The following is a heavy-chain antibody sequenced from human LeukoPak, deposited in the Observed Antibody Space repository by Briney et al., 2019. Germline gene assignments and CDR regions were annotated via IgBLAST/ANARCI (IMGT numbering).Heavy chain of an antibody. V-gene: IGHV3-48*03. D-gene: IGHD3-22*01. Sequence: QPAGSLRLSCAASGFTFSSYEMNWVRQAPGQGLEWVSYISSSGRTIYYADSMKGRFTISRDNAKNSLYLQMNSLRAEDTAVYYCARAGYYYDSSGYWPSGDYWGQGTLVTVSS. CDR2: ISSSGRTI. CDR1: GFTFSSYE. CDR3: ARAGYYYDSSGYWPSGDY. J-gene: IGHJ4*02.